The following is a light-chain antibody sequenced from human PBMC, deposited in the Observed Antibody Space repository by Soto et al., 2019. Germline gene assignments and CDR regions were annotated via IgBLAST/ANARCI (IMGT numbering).Light chain of an antibody. CDR3: SSYADTNNLV. J-gene: IGLJ2*01. CDR1: SSNIGSNT. Sequence: QSVLTQPPSASGTPGQRVTISCSGSSSNIGSNTVNWYQQHPGKAPKLMIDEVNKRPSGVPDRFSGSKSGNTASLTVSGLQAEDEADYYCSSYADTNNLVFGGGTQLTVL. CDR2: EVN. V-gene: IGLV2-8*01.